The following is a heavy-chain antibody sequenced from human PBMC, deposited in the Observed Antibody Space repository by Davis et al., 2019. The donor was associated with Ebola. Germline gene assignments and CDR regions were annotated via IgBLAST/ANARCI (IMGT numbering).Heavy chain of an antibody. Sequence: GGSLRLSCAASGFTFSSYWMSWVRQAPGKGLEWVAFIWYDGRNSHYIDSVKGRFIISRDNSKNTLYLQMNNLRTDDTAVYYCAKDPLGQTGESDYWGQGTLVTVSS. V-gene: IGHV3-30*02. D-gene: IGHD2-8*02. CDR1: GFTFSSYW. J-gene: IGHJ4*02. CDR3: AKDPLGQTGESDY. CDR2: IWYDGRNS.